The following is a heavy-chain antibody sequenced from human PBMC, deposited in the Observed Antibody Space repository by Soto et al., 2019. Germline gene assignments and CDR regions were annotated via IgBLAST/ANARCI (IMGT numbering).Heavy chain of an antibody. Sequence: PGGSLRLSCAASGFTFSGYAMSWVRQAPGKGLEWVSAISGSGGSTYYADSVKGRFTISRDNSKNTLYLQMNSLRAEDTAVYYCAKDLGRGDYYFDYWGQGTLVTVSS. CDR3: AKDLGRGDYYFDY. CDR1: GFTFSGYA. V-gene: IGHV3-23*01. J-gene: IGHJ4*02. CDR2: ISGSGGST. D-gene: IGHD4-17*01.